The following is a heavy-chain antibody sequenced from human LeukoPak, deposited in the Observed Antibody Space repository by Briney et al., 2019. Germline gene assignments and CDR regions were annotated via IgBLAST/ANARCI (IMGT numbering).Heavy chain of an antibody. J-gene: IGHJ5*02. CDR2: ISASGGDT. D-gene: IGHD2-15*01. Sequence: GGSLRLSCAASGFSFSTYSFSWVRQAPGKGLEWVSGISASGGDTFYADSVKGRFTISRDNSKNTLSLQMNSLRVEDTAMYYWAKDVRRCNGGCTWGQGTLVTVSS. CDR1: GFSFSTYS. CDR3: AKDVRRCNGGCT. V-gene: IGHV3-23*01.